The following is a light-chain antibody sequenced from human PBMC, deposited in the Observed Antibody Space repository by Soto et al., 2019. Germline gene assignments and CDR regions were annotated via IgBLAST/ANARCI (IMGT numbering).Light chain of an antibody. V-gene: IGKV3-15*01. J-gene: IGKJ1*01. CDR1: TRVSSR. Sequence: IVMTQCPATLSVSXGERATLGCRPRTRVSSRVAWYQQTPGHAPRLXXYGASTRAPVSPARFSGSGSATEFTPTISSLQSEDFAVYYCQQYNNWPQTFGQGTKVDIK. CDR3: QQYNNWPQT. CDR2: GAS.